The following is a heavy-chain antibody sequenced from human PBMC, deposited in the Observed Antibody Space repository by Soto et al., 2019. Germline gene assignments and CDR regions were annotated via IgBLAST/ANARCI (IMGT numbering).Heavy chain of an antibody. CDR1: GFIFSHYT. J-gene: IGHJ4*01. CDR2: ISDPATGNT. D-gene: IGHD6-19*01. CDR3: TTWLTAHFDY. V-gene: IGHV3-23*01. Sequence: DVHLLESGGGSVQPGESLRLNCVASGFIFSHYTLNWVRRAPGKGLEWVSTISDPATGNTHYADSVKGRFTVSRDDSRNTVYLQMDSLRAEDSAIYYCTTWLTAHFDYWGHGTLVSVSS.